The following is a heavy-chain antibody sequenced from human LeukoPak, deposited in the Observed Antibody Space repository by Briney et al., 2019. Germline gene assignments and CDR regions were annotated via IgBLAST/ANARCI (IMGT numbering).Heavy chain of an antibody. V-gene: IGHV3-23*01. Sequence: GGSLRLSCAASGFTFSIYAMSWVRQAPGKGLAWVSGLNEDGGYTYYADSVKGRFTISRDNSENTLYLQMSSLRAEDTAIYYCARRVIMSAAGVPDTWLDPWGQGILVTVSS. CDR3: ARRVIMSAAGVPDTWLDP. CDR2: LNEDGGYT. D-gene: IGHD2-8*01. J-gene: IGHJ5*02. CDR1: GFTFSIYA.